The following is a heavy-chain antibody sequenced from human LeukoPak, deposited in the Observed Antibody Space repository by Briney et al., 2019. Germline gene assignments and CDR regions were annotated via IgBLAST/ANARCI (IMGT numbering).Heavy chain of an antibody. CDR3: ARGYCSSTSCYEDY. D-gene: IGHD2-2*01. Sequence: PGGSLRLSCAASGFTFSSYSMNWVRQAPGKGLEWVSSISSSSSYIYYADSVKGRFTISRDNAKNSLYLQKNSLRAEDTAVYYCARGYCSSTSCYEDYWGQGTLVTVSS. CDR2: ISSSSSYI. V-gene: IGHV3-21*01. J-gene: IGHJ4*02. CDR1: GFTFSSYS.